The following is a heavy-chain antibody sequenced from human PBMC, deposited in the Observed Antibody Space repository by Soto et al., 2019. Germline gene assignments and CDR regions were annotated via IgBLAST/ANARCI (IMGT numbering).Heavy chain of an antibody. CDR1: GLPFTSYS. CDR3: SKGSAASGWLTHDY. CDR2: ISNIGVTT. J-gene: IGHJ4*02. V-gene: IGHV3-23*01. D-gene: IGHD3-10*01. Sequence: EVQFLESGGGLVQPGGSLRLSCSVSGLPFTSYSMSWVRQPPGKGLEWVSDISNIGVTTNNADSVKGRFTVSRDNSKNTVYLQMNSLRAEDTAVYYCSKGSAASGWLTHDYWGQGTLVTVSS.